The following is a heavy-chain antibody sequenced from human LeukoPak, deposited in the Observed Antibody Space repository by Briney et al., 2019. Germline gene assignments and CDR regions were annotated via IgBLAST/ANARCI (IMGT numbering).Heavy chain of an antibody. V-gene: IGHV3-74*01. CDR3: ARDRSISAAGDTY. D-gene: IGHD6-13*01. J-gene: IGHJ4*02. CDR2: VNRDGSST. Sequence: GGSLRLSCAASGFTFSDYWMHWARQAPGKGLVWVSRVNRDGSSTSYADSVKGRFTVSRDNAKNTLSLQMNSLRAEDTAVYYYARDRSISAAGDTYWGQGTLVTVSS. CDR1: GFTFSDYW.